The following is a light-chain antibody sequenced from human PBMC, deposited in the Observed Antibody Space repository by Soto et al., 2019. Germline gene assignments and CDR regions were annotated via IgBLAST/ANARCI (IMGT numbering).Light chain of an antibody. CDR1: QSISSW. CDR2: EAA. CDR3: QHYNSSPWT. Sequence: DIRVFQSPSTMSASEGDRVTITCRASQSISSWLAWYQQKPGKAPKLLIYEAASLESGVPSRFSGSGSGTEVTLTISSLQPDDFATYYCQHYNSSPWTFGQGTKVDIK. J-gene: IGKJ1*01. V-gene: IGKV1-5*01.